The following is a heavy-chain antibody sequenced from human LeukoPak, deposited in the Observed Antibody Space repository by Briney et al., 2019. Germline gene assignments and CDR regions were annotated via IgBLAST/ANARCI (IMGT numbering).Heavy chain of an antibody. Sequence: GGSLRLSCAASGFAFSNYVMSWVRQAPGKGLEWVSGISGSGDSTYYADSVKGRFTISRDNSKNTLYLQMNSLRVEDTAAYYCAKVRAPSGWFNSDYWGQGTLVTVSS. D-gene: IGHD6-19*01. J-gene: IGHJ4*02. CDR3: AKVRAPSGWFNSDY. CDR1: GFAFSNYV. V-gene: IGHV3-23*01. CDR2: ISGSGDST.